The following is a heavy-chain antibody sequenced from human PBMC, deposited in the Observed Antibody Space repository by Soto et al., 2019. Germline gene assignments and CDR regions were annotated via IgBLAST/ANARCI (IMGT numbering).Heavy chain of an antibody. Sequence: EVQLVESGGGLVQPGESLRLSCVVSGFTFRSYWMSWVRQAPGKGLEWVANINQDGSDKYHVDSVKGRFTISRDNAENSLYLQMNSLRAEDTAVYYCARGYCSGGSCYGGGVDYWGQGTLVTVSS. D-gene: IGHD2-15*01. J-gene: IGHJ4*02. CDR2: INQDGSDK. CDR3: ARGYCSGGSCYGGGVDY. CDR1: GFTFRSYW. V-gene: IGHV3-7*01.